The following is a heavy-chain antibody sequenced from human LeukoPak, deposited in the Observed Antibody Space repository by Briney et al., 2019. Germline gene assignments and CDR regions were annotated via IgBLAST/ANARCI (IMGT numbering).Heavy chain of an antibody. Sequence: PRGSLRLSCAASGFTFSTFAMIWVRQPPGKGLEWVSAISGSGGNTYYIDSVKGRFTISRDNSKNTLDLQMNSLRAEDTAVYYCAKDGRRISMIGVVRRGHYFDYWGQGILVTVSS. V-gene: IGHV3-23*01. D-gene: IGHD3-22*01. CDR1: GFTFSTFA. J-gene: IGHJ4*02. CDR3: AKDGRRISMIGVVRRGHYFDY. CDR2: ISGSGGNT.